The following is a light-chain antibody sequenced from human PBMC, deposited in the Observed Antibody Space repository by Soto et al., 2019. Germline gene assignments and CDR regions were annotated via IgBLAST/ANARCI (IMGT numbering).Light chain of an antibody. V-gene: IGKV1-5*01. Sequence: DIQMTQSPSTLSASVGDRVTITCRASQSIRNWLAWYQDKPGKAPKLLIYGASSLESGVPSRFSGSGPGTEFPLTIGGLQPDDFAPYYCQHYNAFPWPFGQGTKVEIK. CDR1: QSIRNW. J-gene: IGKJ1*01. CDR3: QHYNAFPWP. CDR2: GAS.